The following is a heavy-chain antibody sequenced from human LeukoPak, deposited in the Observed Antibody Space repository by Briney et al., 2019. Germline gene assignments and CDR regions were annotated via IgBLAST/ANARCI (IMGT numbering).Heavy chain of an antibody. CDR2: INSDGSNT. Sequence: GGSLRLSCAASGFTFNNYYMNWVRQAPGKGLVWVSLINSDGSNTDYADSVKGRFSISRDNAKNTLHLQMNSLRAEDTAVYYCAREDSGYSYGLRPFDYWGQGTLVTVSS. J-gene: IGHJ4*02. V-gene: IGHV3-74*01. CDR1: GFTFNNYY. CDR3: AREDSGYSYGLRPFDY. D-gene: IGHD5-18*01.